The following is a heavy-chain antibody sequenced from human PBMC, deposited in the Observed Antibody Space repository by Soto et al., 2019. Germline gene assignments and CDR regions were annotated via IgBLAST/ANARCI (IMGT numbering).Heavy chain of an antibody. CDR2: ISYTGST. J-gene: IGHJ4*02. CDR3: NTDTNAYNFYY. V-gene: IGHV4-59*11. Sequence: PSETLSLTGKVSGGSISNHHWSWIRQPPGKGLEWIGFISYTGSTNYNPSLNSRVTISVDTSKNQFSLKLHSVTAVDTAVYYCNTDTNAYNFYYWGQGTLVTVFS. CDR1: GGSISNHH. D-gene: IGHD2-8*01.